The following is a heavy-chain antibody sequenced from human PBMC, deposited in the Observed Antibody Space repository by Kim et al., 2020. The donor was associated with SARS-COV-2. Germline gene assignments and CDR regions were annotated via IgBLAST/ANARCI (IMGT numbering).Heavy chain of an antibody. D-gene: IGHD5-18*01. Sequence: YAQGFTGRFVFSLDTSVSTAYLQISSLKAEDTAVYYCARDYSYGYYYFDYWGQGTLVTVSS. CDR3: ARDYSYGYYYFDY. J-gene: IGHJ4*02. V-gene: IGHV7-4-1*01.